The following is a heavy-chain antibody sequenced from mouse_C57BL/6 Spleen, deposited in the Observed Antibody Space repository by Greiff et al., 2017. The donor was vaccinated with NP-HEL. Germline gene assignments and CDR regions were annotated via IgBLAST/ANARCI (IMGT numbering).Heavy chain of an antibody. CDR1: GYTFTSSW. CDR3: ARFLEYYLDY. Sequence: QVQLQQPGAELVKPGASVKLSCKASGYTFTSSWMHWVKQRPGQGLEWIGMIHPNSGSTNYNEKFKSKATLTVDKSSSTAYMQLSSLTSEDAAVYYCARFLEYYLDYWGQGTTLTVSS. CDR2: IHPNSGST. J-gene: IGHJ2*01. V-gene: IGHV1-64*01.